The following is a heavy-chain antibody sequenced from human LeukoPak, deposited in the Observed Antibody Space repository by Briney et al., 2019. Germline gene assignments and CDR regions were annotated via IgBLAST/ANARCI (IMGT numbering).Heavy chain of an antibody. D-gene: IGHD2-2*01. CDR2: IWYDGSNK. V-gene: IGHV3-33*01. CDR3: ARDRGYCSSTSCYAGYFDY. CDR1: GFTFSSYG. J-gene: IGHJ4*02. Sequence: PGRSLRLSCAASGFTFSSYGMHWVRQAPGKGLEWVAVIWYDGSNKYYADSVKGRFTISRDNSKNTLYLQMNGLRAEDTAVYYCARDRGYCSSTSCYAGYFDYWGQGTLVTVSS.